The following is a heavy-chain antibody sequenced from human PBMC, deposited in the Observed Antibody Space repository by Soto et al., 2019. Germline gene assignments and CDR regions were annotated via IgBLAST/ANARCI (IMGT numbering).Heavy chain of an antibody. CDR1: GYTFTSYG. Sequence: ASVKVSCKASGYTFTSYGISWVRQAPGQGPEWMGWISAYNGNTNYAQKLQGRVTMTTDTSTSTAYMELRSLRSDDTAVYYCARNHYLMSVGLDAFDIWGQGTMVTVSS. CDR3: ARNHYLMSVGLDAFDI. D-gene: IGHD1-26*01. V-gene: IGHV1-18*01. J-gene: IGHJ3*02. CDR2: ISAYNGNT.